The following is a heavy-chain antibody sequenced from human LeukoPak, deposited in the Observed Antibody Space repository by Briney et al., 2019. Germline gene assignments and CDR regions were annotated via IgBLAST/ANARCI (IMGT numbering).Heavy chain of an antibody. CDR1: GGSFSGYY. Sequence: SETLSLTCAVYGGSFSGYYWSWIRQPPGKGLEWIGEINHSGSTNYNPSLKSRVTISVDTSKNQFSLKLSYVTAADTAVYYWARGGSGSYYNGSIDYWGQGTLVTVSS. CDR2: INHSGST. D-gene: IGHD3-10*01. CDR3: ARGGSGSYYNGSIDY. V-gene: IGHV4-34*01. J-gene: IGHJ4*02.